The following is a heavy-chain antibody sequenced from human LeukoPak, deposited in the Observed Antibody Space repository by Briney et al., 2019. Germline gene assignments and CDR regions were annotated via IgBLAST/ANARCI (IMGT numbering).Heavy chain of an antibody. Sequence: GGSLRLSCAASGFTFSAYAMHWVRQAPGKGLEWVAVISYDGSNKYYADSVKGRFTISRDNSKNTLYLQMNSLRAEDTAVYYCARSHDTSGYYQQFDYWGQGTLVSVSS. CDR1: GFTFSAYA. D-gene: IGHD3-22*01. V-gene: IGHV3-30*01. J-gene: IGHJ4*02. CDR3: ARSHDTSGYYQQFDY. CDR2: ISYDGSNK.